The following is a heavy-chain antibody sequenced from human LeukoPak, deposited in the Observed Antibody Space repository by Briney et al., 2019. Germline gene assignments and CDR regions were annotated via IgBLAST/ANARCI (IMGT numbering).Heavy chain of an antibody. D-gene: IGHD2-8*01. V-gene: IGHV3-13*04. Sequence: PGGSLRLSCAASGFTFSSYDMHWVRQATGKGLEWVSAIGTAGDTYYPGSVKGRSTISRENAKHSLYLQMNSMRAGDTAVYYCARVNGYWYFDLWGRGTLVTVSS. CDR1: GFTFSSYD. CDR3: ARVNGYWYFDL. CDR2: IGTAGDT. J-gene: IGHJ2*01.